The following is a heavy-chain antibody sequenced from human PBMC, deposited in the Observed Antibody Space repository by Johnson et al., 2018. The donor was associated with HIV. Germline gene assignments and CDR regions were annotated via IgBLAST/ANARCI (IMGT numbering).Heavy chain of an antibody. CDR1: GFTFSSYG. Sequence: QVQLVESGGGVVQPGGSLRLSCAASGFTFSSYGMHWVRPAPGKGLEWVAFIRYDGSNKYYADSVKGRFTISSDNSKNTLYLQMNSLRAEDTAVYYCARGSWSSGSYGIWYAFDIWGQGTKVTVSS. J-gene: IGHJ3*02. CDR3: ARGSWSSGSYGIWYAFDI. V-gene: IGHV3-30*02. D-gene: IGHD1-26*01. CDR2: IRYDGSNK.